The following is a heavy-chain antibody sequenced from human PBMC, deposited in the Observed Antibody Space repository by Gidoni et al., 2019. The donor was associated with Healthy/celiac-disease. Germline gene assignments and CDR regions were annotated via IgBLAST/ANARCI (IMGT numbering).Heavy chain of an antibody. D-gene: IGHD2-21*01. CDR3: AKGGMGGGDFQH. Sequence: EVQLLESGGGLVQPGGSLRLPCAASGFTFSSDAMSWVRQAPGKGLEWVSAISGSGGSTYYADSVKGRFTISRDNSKNTLYLQMNSLRAEDTAVYYCAKGGMGGGDFQHWGQGTLVTVAS. CDR2: ISGSGGST. V-gene: IGHV3-23*01. CDR1: GFTFSSDA. J-gene: IGHJ1*01.